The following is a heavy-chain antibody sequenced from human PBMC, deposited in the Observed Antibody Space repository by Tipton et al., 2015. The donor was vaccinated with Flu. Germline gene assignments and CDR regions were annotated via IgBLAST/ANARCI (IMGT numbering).Heavy chain of an antibody. CDR1: GGSISSHY. J-gene: IGHJ4*02. V-gene: IGHV4-59*11. CDR2: IYFIGST. D-gene: IGHD2-15*01. Sequence: TLSLTCTVSGGSISSHYWSWIRQPPGKGLEWIGYIYFIGSTNYNPSLKSRVTISVDMSKNQFSLKLTSVTAADTAVYYCARGGGSPSYWGQGTLVTVSS. CDR3: ARGGGSPSY.